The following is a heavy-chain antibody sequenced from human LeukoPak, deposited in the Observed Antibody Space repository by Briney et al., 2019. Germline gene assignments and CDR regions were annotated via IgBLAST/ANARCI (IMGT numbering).Heavy chain of an antibody. D-gene: IGHD5-24*01. CDR3: ARGVRWLQLSYFDY. J-gene: IGHJ4*02. CDR1: GGSMSSYY. Sequence: PSETLSLTCTVSGGSMSSYYWSWIRQPPGKGLEWIGYIYYSGSTNYNSSLESRVTISVDTSKNQFSLKLSSVTAADTAVYYCARGVRWLQLSYFDYWGQGTLVTVSS. V-gene: IGHV4-59*12. CDR2: IYYSGST.